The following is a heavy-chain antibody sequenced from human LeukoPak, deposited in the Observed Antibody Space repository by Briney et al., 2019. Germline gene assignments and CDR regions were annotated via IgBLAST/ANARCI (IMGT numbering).Heavy chain of an antibody. Sequence: SETLSLTCTVSGGSISSSGYYWGWIRQPPGKGLEWIGSIYYSGSTHYNPSLESRVTISVDTSKNQFFLKLNSVTAADTAVYYCGRLMAGLDWGQGTLVTVSS. V-gene: IGHV4-39*07. CDR1: GGSISSSGYY. D-gene: IGHD6-19*01. CDR3: GRLMAGLD. CDR2: IYYSGST. J-gene: IGHJ4*02.